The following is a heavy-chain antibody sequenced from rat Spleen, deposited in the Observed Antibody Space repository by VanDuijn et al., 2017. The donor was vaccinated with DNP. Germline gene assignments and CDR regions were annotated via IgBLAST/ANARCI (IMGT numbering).Heavy chain of an antibody. CDR3: ARQGWAFDY. Sequence: EVQLVESGGGPVQPGRSLKISCIASGFIFRNYWMTWIRQAPGKGLEWVASITNTGDSTYYSDSVKGRFTISRDKAKSTLYLQMDSLRSEDTATYYCARQGWAFDYWGQGVMVTVSS. V-gene: IGHV5-31*01. D-gene: IGHD4-6*01. CDR1: GFIFRNYW. CDR2: ITNTGDST. J-gene: IGHJ2*01.